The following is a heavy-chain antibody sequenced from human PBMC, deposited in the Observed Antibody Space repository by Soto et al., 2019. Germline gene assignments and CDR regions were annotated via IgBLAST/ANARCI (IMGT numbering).Heavy chain of an antibody. D-gene: IGHD3-22*01. CDR2: IWYDGSNK. V-gene: IGHV3-33*01. CDR3: ARDFYDSSGYLGDAFDI. Sequence: QVQLVESGGGVVQPGRSLRLSCAASGFTFSSYGMHWVRQAPGKGLEWVAVIWYDGSNKYYADSVKGRFNISRDNSKNTLYLQMNSLRAEDTAVYYCARDFYDSSGYLGDAFDIWGQGTMVTVSS. J-gene: IGHJ3*02. CDR1: GFTFSSYG.